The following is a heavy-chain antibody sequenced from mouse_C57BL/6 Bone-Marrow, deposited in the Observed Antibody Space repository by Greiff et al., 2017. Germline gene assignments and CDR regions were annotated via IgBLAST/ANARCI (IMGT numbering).Heavy chain of an antibody. V-gene: IGHV1-64*01. CDR2: IHPNSGST. D-gene: IGHD4-1*01. Sequence: QVQLQQPGAELVKPGASVKLSCKASGYTFTSYWMHWVKQRPGQGLEWIGMIHPNSGSTNYNEKFKSKATLTVDKSSSTAYMQLSSLTSEDSAVYYCARRGTGKAMDYWGQGTSVTVSS. CDR3: ARRGTGKAMDY. CDR1: GYTFTSYW. J-gene: IGHJ4*01.